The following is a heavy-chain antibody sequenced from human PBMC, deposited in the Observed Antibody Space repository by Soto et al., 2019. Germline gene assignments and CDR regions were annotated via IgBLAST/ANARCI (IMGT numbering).Heavy chain of an antibody. J-gene: IGHJ6*02. D-gene: IGHD2-2*01. Sequence: GGSLRLSCEASGFSFGSYSMNWVRQAPGKGLEWVSFISDRGTTTYNADSVKGRFTVSRDNAKNSLSLEVNSLRDEDTAVYYCARLGYCSSATCKYYFYYYGMDVWGQGTTVTVSS. CDR2: ISDRGTTT. CDR1: GFSFGSYS. CDR3: ARLGYCSSATCKYYFYYYGMDV. V-gene: IGHV3-48*02.